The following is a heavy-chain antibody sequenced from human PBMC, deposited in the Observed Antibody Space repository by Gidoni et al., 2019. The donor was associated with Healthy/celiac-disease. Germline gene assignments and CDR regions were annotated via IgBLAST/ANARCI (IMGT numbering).Heavy chain of an antibody. Sequence: EVELVGYWGALVQSGGCSGLFCSAAGFTFSSYAMHWVRQAPGKGMEYVSAISSNGGSTYYADSVKGRITISRDNSKNTRYLEMSSLRAEDTAVYYGVKVSGNAFDIWGQGTMVTVSS. CDR3: VKVSGNAFDI. V-gene: IGHV3-64D*06. J-gene: IGHJ3*02. CDR1: GFTFSSYA. CDR2: ISSNGGST.